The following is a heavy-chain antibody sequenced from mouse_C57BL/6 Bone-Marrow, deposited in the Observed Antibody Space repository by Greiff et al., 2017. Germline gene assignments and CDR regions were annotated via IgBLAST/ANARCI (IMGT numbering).Heavy chain of an antibody. J-gene: IGHJ2*01. CDR1: GYTFTSYG. Sequence: VKLQESGAELARPGASVKLSCKASGYTFTSYGISWVKQRTGQGLEWIGEIYPRSGNTYYNEKFKGKATLTADKSSSTAYMELRSLTSEDSAVYFCARWDTTVVATDYWGQGTTLTVSS. CDR3: ARWDTTVVATDY. D-gene: IGHD1-1*01. CDR2: IYPRSGNT. V-gene: IGHV1-81*01.